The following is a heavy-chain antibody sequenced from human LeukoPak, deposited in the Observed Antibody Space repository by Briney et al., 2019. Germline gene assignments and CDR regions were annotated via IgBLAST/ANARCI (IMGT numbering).Heavy chain of an antibody. CDR2: INHSGST. D-gene: IGHD4-17*01. V-gene: IGHV4-34*01. J-gene: IGHJ5*02. CDR3: ARKSSVTTVINWFDP. CDR1: GGSFSGYY. Sequence: SETLSLTCAVYGGSFSGYYWSWIRQPPGKGLEWIGEINHSGSTNYNPSLKSRVTISVDTSKNQFSLKLSSVTTADTAVYYCARKSSVTTVINWFDPWGQGTLVTVSS.